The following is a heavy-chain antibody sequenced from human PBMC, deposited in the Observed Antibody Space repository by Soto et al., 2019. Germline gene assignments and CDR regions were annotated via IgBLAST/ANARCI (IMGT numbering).Heavy chain of an antibody. V-gene: IGHV3-23*01. CDR3: EKDIGRHWLEEMEQ. D-gene: IGHD6-19*01. CDR2: FHASENRA. CDR1: GFTFSSYS. J-gene: IGHJ4*02. Sequence: EVQLLESGGALVQPGGSLRLSCEASGFTFSSYSMTWVRQAPGKGLEWISAFHASENRAYYADSVKGRFTASRDISRNTLYLQINSLRGEDTATYNCEKDIGRHWLEEMEQGGRGTPVTVSS.